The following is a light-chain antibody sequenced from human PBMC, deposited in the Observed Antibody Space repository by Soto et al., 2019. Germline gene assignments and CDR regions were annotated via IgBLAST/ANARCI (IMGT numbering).Light chain of an antibody. CDR1: QSLSSN. Sequence: EIVMTQSPATLSVSPGERATLSCRASQSLSSNLAWYQQKPGQAPRLLIYGPSTRATGIPARFSGSGSGTEFTLTISSLQSEDFAVYYCQQYNNWPRTFGQGTKVEIK. CDR3: QQYNNWPRT. V-gene: IGKV3-15*01. CDR2: GPS. J-gene: IGKJ1*01.